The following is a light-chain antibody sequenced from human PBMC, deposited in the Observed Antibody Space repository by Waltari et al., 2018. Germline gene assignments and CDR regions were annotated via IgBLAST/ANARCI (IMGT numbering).Light chain of an antibody. J-gene: IGKJ5*01. V-gene: IGKV2-28*01. Sequence: QSRQDRNGFNYLDWYLQKPGVSPHLLIYFASYRASGVPERLSGSGAVADFTLRISRVEAEDVGVYYCMQSLQSSVTFGQGTRLEIK. CDR2: FAS. CDR3: MQSLQSSVT. CDR1: QSRQDRNGFNY.